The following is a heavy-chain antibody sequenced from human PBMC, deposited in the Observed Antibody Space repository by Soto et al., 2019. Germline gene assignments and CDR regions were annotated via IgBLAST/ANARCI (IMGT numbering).Heavy chain of an antibody. V-gene: IGHV1-18*01. J-gene: IGHJ4*02. CDR1: GFTFTSYG. D-gene: IGHD6-13*01. CDR2: VSAYNGNT. Sequence: QVQLVQSGAEVKKPGASMKVSCKASGFTFTSYGISWVRQAPGQGIEWMGWVSAYNGNTHYAQKLQVRVTMTTDTSTTTADMELSSLRSDDTAVYYCSRGGSSWQPHEDYWGQGTLVTVSS. CDR3: SRGGSSWQPHEDY.